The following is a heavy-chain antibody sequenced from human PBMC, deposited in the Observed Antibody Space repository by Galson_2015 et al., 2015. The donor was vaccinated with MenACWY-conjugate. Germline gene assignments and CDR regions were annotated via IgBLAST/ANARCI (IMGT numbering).Heavy chain of an antibody. Sequence: TLSLTCTVSGYSISSKSYSWGWVRQPPGQGLEWIGTSYSSGNTHYNPSLKSRVTISVDTSENQFSLKLTSVTTADTAVYYCSRVRGTTGTDSWGQGTLVSVSS. CDR2: SYSSGNT. CDR3: SRVRGTTGTDS. CDR1: GYSISSKSYS. D-gene: IGHD1-1*01. V-gene: IGHV4-39*07. J-gene: IGHJ4*02.